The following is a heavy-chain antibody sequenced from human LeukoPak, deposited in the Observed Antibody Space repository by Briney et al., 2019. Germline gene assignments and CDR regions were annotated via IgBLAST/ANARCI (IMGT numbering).Heavy chain of an antibody. CDR1: GGTFSSYA. Sequence: SVKVSCKASGGTFSSYAISWVRQAPGQGLEWMGGIIPIFGTANYAQKFQGRVTITADESTSTAYMELSSLRSENTAVYYCARLPLRSIAVGYYGMDVWGQGTTVTVSS. CDR2: IIPIFGTA. D-gene: IGHD6-6*01. CDR3: ARLPLRSIAVGYYGMDV. J-gene: IGHJ6*02. V-gene: IGHV1-69*13.